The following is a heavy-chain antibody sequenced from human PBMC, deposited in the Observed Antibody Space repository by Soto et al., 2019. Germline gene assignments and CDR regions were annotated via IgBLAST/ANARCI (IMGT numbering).Heavy chain of an antibody. CDR3: AKKPPSSIQGWAFGMDV. D-gene: IGHD1-26*01. CDR1: GFSVTTNY. J-gene: IGHJ6*02. CDR2: TFTGGST. Sequence: PGGSLRLSCLASGFSVTTNYIIWVRQPPGKGLEWVSTTFTGGSTHYADSVKGRFSISRDNSKNTVYLQMNNLRVEDTAVYYSAKKPPSSIQGWAFGMDVWGQGTTVTVSS. V-gene: IGHV3-53*01.